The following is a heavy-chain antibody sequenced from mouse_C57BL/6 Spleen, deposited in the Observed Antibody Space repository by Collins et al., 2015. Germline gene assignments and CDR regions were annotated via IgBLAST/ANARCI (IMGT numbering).Heavy chain of an antibody. CDR2: FYPGSGSI. D-gene: IGHD2-4*01. J-gene: IGHJ4*01. CDR3: ARHEGYDYDGEWAMDY. Sequence: VQLQQSGAELVKPGASVKLSCKASGYTFTEYIIHWVKQRSGQGLEWIGWFYPGSGSIKYNEKFKDKATLTADKSSSTVYMELSRLTSEDSAVYFCARHEGYDYDGEWAMDYWGQGTSVTVSS. CDR1: GYTFTEYI. V-gene: IGHV1-62-2*01.